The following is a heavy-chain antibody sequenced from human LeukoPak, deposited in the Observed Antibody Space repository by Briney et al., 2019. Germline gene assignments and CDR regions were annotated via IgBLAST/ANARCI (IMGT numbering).Heavy chain of an antibody. V-gene: IGHV1-18*01. CDR1: GYTFTSYG. CDR2: ISAYNGNT. D-gene: IGHD3-22*01. Sequence: ASVKVSCKASGYTFTSYGISWVRQAPGQGLEWMGWISAYNGNTNYAQKLQGRVTMTTDTSTSTAYMELRSLRSDDTAVYYCARDLWNFFDSSGYYNDFDSWGQGTLVTVSS. J-gene: IGHJ5*01. CDR3: ARDLWNFFDSSGYYNDFDS.